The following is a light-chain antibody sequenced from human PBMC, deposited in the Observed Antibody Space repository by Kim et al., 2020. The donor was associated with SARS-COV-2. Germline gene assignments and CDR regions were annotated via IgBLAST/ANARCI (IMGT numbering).Light chain of an antibody. Sequence: EIVITQSPATLSVSPGERATLSCRASQSVSSNLAWYQQKPGQAPRLLIYGASTRATGIPARFSGSGSGTEFTLTISSLQSEDFAVYYCQQYNNCPPITFGQGTRLEIK. CDR2: GAS. J-gene: IGKJ5*01. CDR1: QSVSSN. CDR3: QQYNNCPPIT. V-gene: IGKV3-15*01.